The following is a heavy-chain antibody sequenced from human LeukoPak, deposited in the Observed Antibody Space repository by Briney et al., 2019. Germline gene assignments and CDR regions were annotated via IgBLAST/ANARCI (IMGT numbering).Heavy chain of an antibody. CDR3: AISYFDWLPHFDY. CDR1: GYTFTSYD. CDR2: MNPNSGNT. J-gene: IGHJ4*02. Sequence: ASVKVSCKASGYTFTSYDINWVRQATGQGLEWMGWMNPNSGNTGYAQKFQGRVTMTRNTSISTAYMELSSLRSEDTAVYYCAISYFDWLPHFDYWGQGTLVTVSS. D-gene: IGHD3-9*01. V-gene: IGHV1-8*02.